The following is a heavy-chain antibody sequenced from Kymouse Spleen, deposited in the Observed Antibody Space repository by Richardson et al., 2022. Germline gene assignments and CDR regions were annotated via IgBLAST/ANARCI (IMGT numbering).Heavy chain of an antibody. CDR1: GGSISSYY. Sequence: QVQLQESGPGLVKPSETLSLTCTVSGGSISSYYWSWIRQPPGKGLEWIGYIYYSGSTNYNPSLKSRVTISVDTSKNQFSLKLSSVTAADTAVYYCARDRIAVAPYFDYWGQGTLVTVSS. V-gene: IGHV4-59*01. J-gene: IGHJ4*02. CDR2: IYYSGST. CDR3: ARDRIAVAPYFDY. D-gene: IGHD6-19*01.